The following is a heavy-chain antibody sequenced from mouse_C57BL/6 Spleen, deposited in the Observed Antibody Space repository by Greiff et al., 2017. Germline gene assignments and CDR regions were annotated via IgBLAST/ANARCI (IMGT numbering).Heavy chain of an antibody. Sequence: VMLVESGPELVKPGASVKISCKASGYSFTSYYIHWVKQRPGQGLEWIGWIYPGSGNTTYNEKFKGKATLTADTSSSTAYMQLSSLTSEDSAVYYCASFGDYYAMDYWGQGTSVTVSS. J-gene: IGHJ4*01. CDR2: IYPGSGNT. V-gene: IGHV1-66*01. CDR3: ASFGDYYAMDY. D-gene: IGHD3-1*01. CDR1: GYSFTSYY.